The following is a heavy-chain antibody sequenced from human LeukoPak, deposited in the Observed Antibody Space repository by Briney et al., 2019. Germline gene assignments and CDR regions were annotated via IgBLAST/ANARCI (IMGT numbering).Heavy chain of an antibody. CDR3: AKYSDSTGAHYFDY. V-gene: IGHV3-23*01. D-gene: IGHD2/OR15-2a*01. CDR1: GFTFSSYA. CDR2: ISGSGANT. Sequence: GGSLRLSRAASGFTFSSYAMTWVRQAPGKGLEWVSTISGSGANTYYADSVKGRFTISRDNSKNTLSLQMNSLRVEDTALYYCAKYSDSTGAHYFDYWGQGTLVTVSS. J-gene: IGHJ4*02.